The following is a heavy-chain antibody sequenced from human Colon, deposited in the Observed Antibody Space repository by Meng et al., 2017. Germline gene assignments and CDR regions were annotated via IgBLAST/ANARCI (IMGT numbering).Heavy chain of an antibody. D-gene: IGHD6-19*01. J-gene: IGHJ5*02. CDR2: ISYSGST. Sequence: AQVQASGPVLVKPSETLSLTCPVSGGSISSYYWSWIRQPPGKGLEWIGYISYSGSTNYNPSLKSRVTISVDTSKNRFSLRLSSVTAADTAVYYCARGIAVADNWFDPWGQGTLVTVSS. CDR3: ARGIAVADNWFDP. CDR1: GGSISSYY. V-gene: IGHV4-59*01.